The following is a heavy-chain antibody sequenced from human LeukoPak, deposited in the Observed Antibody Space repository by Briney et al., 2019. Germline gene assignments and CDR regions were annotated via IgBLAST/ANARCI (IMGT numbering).Heavy chain of an antibody. J-gene: IGHJ5*02. CDR2: INYSGST. CDR3: ASTNCSSASCYGANWFDP. CDR1: GASISSGDYY. D-gene: IGHD2-2*01. V-gene: IGHV4-30-4*08. Sequence: PSQILSLTCTVSGASISSGDYYWSWIRQPPGKGLEWIGYINYSGSTFHYNPSLESRVTISVDTSKNQFSPRLTSVTAADTAVYYCASTNCSSASCYGANWFDPWGQGTLVTVSS.